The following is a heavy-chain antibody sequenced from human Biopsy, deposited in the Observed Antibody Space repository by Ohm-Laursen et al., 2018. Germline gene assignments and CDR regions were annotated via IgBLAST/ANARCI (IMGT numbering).Heavy chain of an antibody. CDR2: ISPKSGDT. Sequence: ASVKVSCKASGFSFTGYYIHWVRQAPGQGLEGMGWISPKSGDTNYAHKFQGNITMTRDTSMSTAYMEMSRLRCDDTAVYYCALQSVAQMKNFDYWGQGTLVTVSS. V-gene: IGHV1-2*02. J-gene: IGHJ4*02. CDR1: GFSFTGYY. CDR3: ALQSVAQMKNFDY. D-gene: IGHD6-19*01.